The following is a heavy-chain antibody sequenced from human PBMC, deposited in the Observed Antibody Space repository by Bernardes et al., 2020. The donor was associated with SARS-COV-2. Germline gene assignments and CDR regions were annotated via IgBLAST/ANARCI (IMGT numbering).Heavy chain of an antibody. J-gene: IGHJ4*02. Sequence: GGSLRLSCAASEFTFSSYWMSWVRQAPGKGLEWVANINQDGSENDYVDSVKGRFTISRDNAKNSLFLQMNSLRPEDTAVYYCAREPFCGDDCQRPREFDYWGQGTLVTVSS. D-gene: IGHD2-21*02. V-gene: IGHV3-7*01. CDR2: INQDGSEN. CDR1: EFTFSSYW. CDR3: AREPFCGDDCQRPREFDY.